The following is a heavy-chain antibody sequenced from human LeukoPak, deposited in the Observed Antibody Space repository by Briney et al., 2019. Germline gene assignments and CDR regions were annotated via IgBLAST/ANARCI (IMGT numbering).Heavy chain of an antibody. D-gene: IGHD3-3*01. CDR3: ARIMWGGYYWFDP. CDR1: GGSISSSSYY. Sequence: MPSETLSLTCTVSGGSISSSSYYWAWIRQPPGKRLEWIGSIYYGGSTYYNPSLKSRVTISVDTSKNQFSLKLSSVTAADTAVYYCARIMWGGYYWFDPWGQGTLVTVSS. J-gene: IGHJ5*02. V-gene: IGHV4-39*07. CDR2: IYYGGST.